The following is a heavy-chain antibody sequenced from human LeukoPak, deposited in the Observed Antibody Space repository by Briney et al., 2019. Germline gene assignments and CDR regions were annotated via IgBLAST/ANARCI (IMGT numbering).Heavy chain of an antibody. V-gene: IGHV1-46*01. J-gene: IGHJ3*02. CDR2: INPSGGST. CDR3: SRVERTNWNDGYDVFDI. Sequence: VASVKVSCNASGYTLTSYYMNWVRQAPGQGLEWMGEINPSGGSTSYAQTFQGRVTMTRDTSTSTVYMELSSLGSEDTAVYYCSRVERTNWNDGYDVFDIWVEGTMVSVSS. D-gene: IGHD1-1*01. CDR1: GYTLTSYY.